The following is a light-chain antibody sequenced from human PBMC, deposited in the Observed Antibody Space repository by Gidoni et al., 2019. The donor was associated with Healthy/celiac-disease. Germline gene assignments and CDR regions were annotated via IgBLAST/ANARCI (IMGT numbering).Light chain of an antibody. CDR1: QSVSSN. CDR2: GAS. CDR3: QQYNNWPL. V-gene: IGKV3-15*01. Sequence: EIVMTQSPATLSVSPGERATLSCRASQSVSSNLAWYQQKPGQAPRLLIYGASTRATGIPARFSGSGSGTEFTLTISSLQSEDFAVYYCQQYNNWPLFGQETKVEIK. J-gene: IGKJ1*01.